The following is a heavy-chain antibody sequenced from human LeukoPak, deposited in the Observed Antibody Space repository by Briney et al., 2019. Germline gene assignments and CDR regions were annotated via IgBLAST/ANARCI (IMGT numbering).Heavy chain of an antibody. Sequence: SVKVSCKASGGTFRSYAWVRQAPGQGLEWMGGIIPMFGTAKYAQKFQGRVTITADESTSTAYMELSSLRSEDTAVYYCARGSHYYDSSGYRPGTMDYWGQGTLVTVSS. CDR3: ARGSHYYDSSGYRPGTMDY. D-gene: IGHD3-22*01. CDR2: IIPMFGTA. V-gene: IGHV1-69*13. CDR1: GGTFRSYA. J-gene: IGHJ4*02.